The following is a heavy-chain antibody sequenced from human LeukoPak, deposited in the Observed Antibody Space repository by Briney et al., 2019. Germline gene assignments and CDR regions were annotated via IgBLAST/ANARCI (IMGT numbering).Heavy chain of an antibody. D-gene: IGHD6-19*01. V-gene: IGHV4-61*05. Sequence: SETLSLTCNLSGGSVSSSTYSWVWLRQPPGKGLQWIGDIYYSERTNYNPSLRSRVTISVDTSKNQLSLKLTPVLAADTAMYYCVRRDNTGWNYFDHWGQGILVTVSS. CDR2: IYYSERT. J-gene: IGHJ4*02. CDR3: VRRDNTGWNYFDH. CDR1: GGSVSSSTYS.